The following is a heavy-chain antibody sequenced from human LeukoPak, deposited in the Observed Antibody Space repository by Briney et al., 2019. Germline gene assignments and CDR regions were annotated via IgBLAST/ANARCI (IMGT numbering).Heavy chain of an antibody. J-gene: IGHJ4*02. CDR2: ISGSGGST. CDR1: GFTFNTYA. V-gene: IGHV3-23*01. Sequence: GGSLRLSCAASGFTFNTYAMSWVRQAPGKGLEWVSAISGSGGSTYYADSVKGRFTIPRDNSKNTLYLQIHRLRAEDTAVYYCAKGKGSSSSSIDWWGQGTLVTVSS. CDR3: AKGKGSSSSSIDW. D-gene: IGHD2-15*01.